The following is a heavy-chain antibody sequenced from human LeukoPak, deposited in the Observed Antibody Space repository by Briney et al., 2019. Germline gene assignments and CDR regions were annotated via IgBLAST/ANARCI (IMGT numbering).Heavy chain of an antibody. CDR2: INPNSGGT. J-gene: IGHJ6*03. CDR1: GYTFSDYY. V-gene: IGHV1-2*02. CDR3: AREVIAARPAYYMDV. Sequence: ASVKVSCKASGYTFSDYYTHWVRQAPGQGLEWMGWINPNSGGTRYAQQFQGRVTMTRDTSIGTVYMELSTLRSDDTAVYYCAREVIAARPAYYMDVWGKGTTVTVSS. D-gene: IGHD6-6*01.